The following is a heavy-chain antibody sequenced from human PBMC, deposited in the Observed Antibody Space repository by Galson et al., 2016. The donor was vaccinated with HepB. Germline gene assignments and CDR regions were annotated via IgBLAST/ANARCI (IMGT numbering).Heavy chain of an antibody. CDR3: ASFGDRDYYGMDV. CDR1: GFSFSGYS. CDR2: ITSSSGSI. V-gene: IGHV3-48*01. Sequence: SLRLSCAASGFSFSGYSMNWVRQAPGKGLEWLSHITSSSGSIYYADSVKGRFTISRDNAKNSLFLQMNSLRAEDTAVYYCASFGDRDYYGMDVWGKGTTVIVS. J-gene: IGHJ6*04. D-gene: IGHD3-16*01.